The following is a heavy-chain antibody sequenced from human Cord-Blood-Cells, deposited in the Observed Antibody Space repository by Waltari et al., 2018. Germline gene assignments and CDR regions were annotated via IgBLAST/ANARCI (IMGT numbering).Heavy chain of an antibody. CDR1: GCNFSSYW. D-gene: IGHD3-9*01. J-gene: IGHJ3*02. CDR3: ASYYDILTGYDAFDI. Sequence: EVQLVESGGGLVQPGGSLRLSCAASGCNFSSYWMSWGRPAPGKGLEWVANIKQDGSEKYYVDSVKGRFTISRDNAKNSLYLQMNSLRAEDTAVYYCASYYDILTGYDAFDIWGQGTMVTVSS. CDR2: IKQDGSEK. V-gene: IGHV3-7*01.